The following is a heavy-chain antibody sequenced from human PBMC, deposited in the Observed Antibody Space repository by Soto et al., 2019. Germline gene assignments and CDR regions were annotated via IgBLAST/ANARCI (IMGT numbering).Heavy chain of an antibody. Sequence: QVQLQQWGAGLLKPSETLSLTCAVYGGSFSGYYWSWIRQPPGKGLEWIGEINHSGSTNYNPSLKSRVTISADTSKNQFSLKLSSVTAADTAVYYCAREPYDYIWGSYRPYYFDYWGQGTLVTVSS. D-gene: IGHD3-16*02. V-gene: IGHV4-34*01. CDR2: INHSGST. J-gene: IGHJ4*02. CDR3: AREPYDYIWGSYRPYYFDY. CDR1: GGSFSGYY.